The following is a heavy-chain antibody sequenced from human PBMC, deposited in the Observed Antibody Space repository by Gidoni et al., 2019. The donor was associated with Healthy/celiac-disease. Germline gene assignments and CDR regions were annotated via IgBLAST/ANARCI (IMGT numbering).Heavy chain of an antibody. CDR1: GFTFSSYS. D-gene: IGHD1-7*01. CDR2: ISSSSSYI. J-gene: IGHJ3*02. V-gene: IGHV3-21*01. CDR3: ARDTGTTRRAFDI. Sequence: EVQLVESGGGLVKPGGSLRLSCAAPGFTFSSYSMNWVRQAPGKGLEWFSSISSSSSYIYYADSVKGRFTISRDNAKNSLYLQMNSLRAEDTAVYYCARDTGTTRRAFDIWGQGTMVTVSS.